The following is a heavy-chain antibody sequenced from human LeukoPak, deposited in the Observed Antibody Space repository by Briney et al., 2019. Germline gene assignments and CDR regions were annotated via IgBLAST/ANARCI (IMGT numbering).Heavy chain of an antibody. J-gene: IGHJ4*02. D-gene: IGHD6-13*01. Sequence: ASVKVSCKASGYIFTSHYMHWVRQAPGQGLEWMGWMNPNSGNTGYAQKFQGRVTMTRNTSISTAYMELSSLRSEDTAVYYCARARPRIAAAWWYWGQGTLVTVSS. CDR1: GYIFTSHY. CDR3: ARARPRIAAAWWY. CDR2: MNPNSGNT. V-gene: IGHV1-8*02.